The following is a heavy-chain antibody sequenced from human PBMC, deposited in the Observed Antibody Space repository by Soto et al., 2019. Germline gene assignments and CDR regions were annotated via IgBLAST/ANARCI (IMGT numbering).Heavy chain of an antibody. CDR2: IYYSGST. Sequence: NPSETLSLTCTVSGGSISSYYWSWIRQPPGKGLEWIGYIYYSGSTNYNPSLKSRVTISVDTSKNQFSLKLSSVTAADTAVYYCARGSSRYFDYWGQGTLVTVSS. CDR3: ARGSSRYFDY. CDR1: GGSISSYY. D-gene: IGHD6-13*01. V-gene: IGHV4-59*01. J-gene: IGHJ4*02.